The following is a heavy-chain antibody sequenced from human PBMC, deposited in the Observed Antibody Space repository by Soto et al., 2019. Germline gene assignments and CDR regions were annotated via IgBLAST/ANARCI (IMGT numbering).Heavy chain of an antibody. J-gene: IGHJ6*03. CDR3: TRGPDIVVVPAAMNYYYYYMDV. CDR1: GFTFSGSA. D-gene: IGHD2-2*01. Sequence: GESLKISCAASGFTFSGSAMHWVRQASGKGLEWVGRIRSKANSYATAYAASVKGRFTISRDDSKNTAYLQMNSLKTEDTAVYYCTRGPDIVVVPAAMNYYYYYMDVWGKGTTVTVSS. V-gene: IGHV3-73*01. CDR2: IRSKANSYAT.